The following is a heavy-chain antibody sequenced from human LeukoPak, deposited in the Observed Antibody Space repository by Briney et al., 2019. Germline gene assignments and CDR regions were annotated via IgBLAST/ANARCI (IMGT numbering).Heavy chain of an antibody. Sequence: SETLSRTCTVSGGSISSGDYYWSWIRQPPGKGLEWIGYIYYSGSTYYNPSLKSRVTISVDTSKNQFSLKLSSVTAADTAVYYCARAVQDAFDIWGQGTMVTVSS. CDR3: ARAVQDAFDI. V-gene: IGHV4-30-4*01. CDR1: GGSISSGDYY. CDR2: IYYSGST. J-gene: IGHJ3*02.